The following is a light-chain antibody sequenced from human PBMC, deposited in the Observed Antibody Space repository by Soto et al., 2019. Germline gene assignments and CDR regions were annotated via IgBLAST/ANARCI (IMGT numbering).Light chain of an antibody. Sequence: EIVMKQSPHTLSVTEGERASLSCRASQNVGHNFAWYQQKSGQPPRLLLHTASSRATGIPARFSGTVSRTDFALTISSLDPGNIAVYYCQERSRWPRATFSGGTKVDI. J-gene: IGKJ4*01. V-gene: IGKV3-11*01. CDR3: QERSRWPRAT. CDR1: QNVGHN. CDR2: TAS.